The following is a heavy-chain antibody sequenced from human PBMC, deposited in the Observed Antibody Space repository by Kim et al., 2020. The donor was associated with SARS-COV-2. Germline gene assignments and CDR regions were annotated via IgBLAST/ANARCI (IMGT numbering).Heavy chain of an antibody. CDR1: GGSFSGYY. J-gene: IGHJ5*02. CDR3: ARGRANYGSGSSNWFDP. D-gene: IGHD3-10*01. V-gene: IGHV4-34*01. CDR2: INHSGST. Sequence: SETLSLTCAVYGGSFSGYYWSWIRQPPGKGLEWIGEINHSGSTNYNPSLKSRVTISVDTSKNQFSLKLSSVTAADTAVYYCARGRANYGSGSSNWFDPWG.